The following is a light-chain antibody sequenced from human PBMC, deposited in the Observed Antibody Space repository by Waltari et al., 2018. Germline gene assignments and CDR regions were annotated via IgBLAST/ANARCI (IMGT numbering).Light chain of an antibody. Sequence: DIQMTQSPSSLSASVGDRVTITCRASQSISTYLSWYQQKTGKAPKLLIYAASGLQSGVPSRFSGSGSGTDFTLTISSLQPEDSATYSCQQLKSFLFTFGQGTRLDIK. J-gene: IGKJ5*01. CDR2: AAS. CDR1: QSISTY. CDR3: QQLKSFLFT. V-gene: IGKV1-39*01.